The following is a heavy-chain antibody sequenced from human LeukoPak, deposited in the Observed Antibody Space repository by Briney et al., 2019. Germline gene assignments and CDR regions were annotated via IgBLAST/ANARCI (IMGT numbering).Heavy chain of an antibody. D-gene: IGHD1-26*01. V-gene: IGHV3-43*01. Sequence: GGSLRLSCTASGFTFGAYAMHWVRQVPGKGLEWVSLINKDGDATYYADSVNGRFTISRDNSKNSLYLQMNSLRSEDSALYYCATWAFYHGLDAWGRGSTVTASS. J-gene: IGHJ6*02. CDR1: GFTFGAYA. CDR2: INKDGDAT. CDR3: ATWAFYHGLDA.